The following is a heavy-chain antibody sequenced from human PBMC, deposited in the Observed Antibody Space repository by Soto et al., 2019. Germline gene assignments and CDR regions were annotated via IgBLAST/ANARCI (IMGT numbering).Heavy chain of an antibody. J-gene: IGHJ3*02. CDR2: IYSGGST. V-gene: IGHV3-66*01. CDR3: ARTTYYYDSSGLRGAFDI. CDR1: GFTVSSNY. Sequence: PGGSLRLSCAASGFTVSSNYMSWVRQATGKGLEWVSVIYSGGSTYYADSVKGRFTISRDNSKNTLYLQMNSLRAEDTAVYYCARTTYYYDSSGLRGAFDIWGQGTMVTVSS. D-gene: IGHD3-22*01.